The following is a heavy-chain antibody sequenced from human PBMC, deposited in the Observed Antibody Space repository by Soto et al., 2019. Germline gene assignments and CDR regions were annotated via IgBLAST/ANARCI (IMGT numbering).Heavy chain of an antibody. CDR1: GGSISSGGYS. CDR3: ARDLGIAAAGNNWFDP. CDR2: IYHSGST. Sequence: SETLSLTCAVSGGSISSGGYSWSWIRQPPGKGLEWIGYIYHSGSTYYNPSLKSRVTISVDTSKNQFSLKLSSVTAADTAVYYCARDLGIAAAGNNWFDPWGQGTLVTVSS. D-gene: IGHD6-13*01. V-gene: IGHV4-30-2*01. J-gene: IGHJ5*02.